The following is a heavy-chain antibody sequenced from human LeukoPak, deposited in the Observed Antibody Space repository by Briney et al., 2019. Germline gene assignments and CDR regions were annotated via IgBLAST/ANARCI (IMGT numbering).Heavy chain of an antibody. V-gene: IGHV4-59*01. CDR3: ARVQAYGGKGYFDY. CDR1: GGSISSYY. J-gene: IGHJ4*02. Sequence: SETLSLTCTVSGGSISSYYWSWIRQPPGKGLEWIGNIYYSGSTNYNPSLKRRVTISVDTSKNQFSLKLSSVTAADTAVYYCARVQAYGGKGYFDYWGQGTLVTVSS. CDR2: IYYSGST. D-gene: IGHD4-23*01.